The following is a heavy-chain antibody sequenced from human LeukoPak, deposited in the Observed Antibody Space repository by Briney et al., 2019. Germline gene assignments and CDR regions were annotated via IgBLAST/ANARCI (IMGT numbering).Heavy chain of an antibody. J-gene: IGHJ3*02. V-gene: IGHV3-23*01. CDR3: AKVRVPSITIFGVVYDAFDI. D-gene: IGHD3-3*01. CDR2: ISGSGGST. CDR1: GFTFSSYA. Sequence: GGSLRLSCAASGFTFSSYAMSWVRQAPGKGLEWVSAISGSGGSTYYADSVKGRFTISRDNSKNTLYLQMNSLRAEDTAVYYCAKVRVPSITIFGVVYDAFDIWGQGTMVTVSS.